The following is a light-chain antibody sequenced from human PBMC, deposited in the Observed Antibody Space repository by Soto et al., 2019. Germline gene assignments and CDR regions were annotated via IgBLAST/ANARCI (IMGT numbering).Light chain of an antibody. CDR2: AAS. J-gene: IGKJ5*01. Sequence: DIQMTHSPSSLSASVGDRVTITCRASQTTNNYLNWYQQKPGKAPKVLIYAASSLQSGVPSRFSGSGSGTDFTLTISSLQPEDFATYDCQQSYSLPVTFGQGTRLDIK. CDR1: QTTNNY. V-gene: IGKV1-39*01. CDR3: QQSYSLPVT.